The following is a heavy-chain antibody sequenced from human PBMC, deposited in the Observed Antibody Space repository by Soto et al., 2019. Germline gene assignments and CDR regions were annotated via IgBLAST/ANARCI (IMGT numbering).Heavy chain of an antibody. CDR3: ARLGLGSNYDYYYYYMDV. D-gene: IGHD4-4*01. V-gene: IGHV1-8*01. CDR1: GYTFTSYD. J-gene: IGHJ6*03. Sequence: ASVKVSCKASGYTFTSYDINWVRQATGQGLELMGWMNPNSGNTGYAQKFQGRVTMTRNTSISTAYMELSSLRSEDTAVYYCARLGLGSNYDYYYYYMDVWGKGTTVTVSS. CDR2: MNPNSGNT.